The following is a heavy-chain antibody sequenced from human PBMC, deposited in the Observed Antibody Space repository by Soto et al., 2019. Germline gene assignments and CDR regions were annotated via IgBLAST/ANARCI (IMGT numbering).Heavy chain of an antibody. CDR3: AREAGPDRWFDP. CDR1: GASISSYF. D-gene: IGHD6-19*01. CDR2: ISTSGTT. Sequence: ETLSLTCSVSGASISSYFWTWIRQPAGKGLDWIGRISTSGTTNYNPSLKSRVTMSVDTSKNHFSLNLSSVTAADTAVYYCAREAGPDRWFDPWGQGTLVTVSS. J-gene: IGHJ5*02. V-gene: IGHV4-4*07.